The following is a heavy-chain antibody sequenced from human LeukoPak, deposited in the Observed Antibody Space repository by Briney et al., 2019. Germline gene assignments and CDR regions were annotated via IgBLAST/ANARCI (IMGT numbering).Heavy chain of an antibody. V-gene: IGHV1-69*04. CDR3: ARGSSSWTEGGWFDP. CDR1: GGTFSSYA. Sequence: SVKVSCKASGGTFSSYAISWVRQAPGQGLEWMGRIIPILGIANYAQKFQGRVTITADKSTSTAYMELSSLRSEDTAVYYCARGSSSWTEGGWFDPWGQGTLVTVSS. CDR2: IIPILGIA. J-gene: IGHJ5*02. D-gene: IGHD6-13*01.